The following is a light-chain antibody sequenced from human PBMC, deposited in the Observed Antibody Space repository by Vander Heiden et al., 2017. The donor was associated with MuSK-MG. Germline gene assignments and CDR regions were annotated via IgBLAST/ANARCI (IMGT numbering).Light chain of an antibody. Sequence: IVMTKSPATLSVSPGERAALSCRASQSIATHLSGYQQKPGQAPSLLIHGASTSSTRLPARCSGSGSGTDFTLTISILQLKDITVYYSHQDHDDPRTFGQGTRMEIK. CDR2: GAS. J-gene: IGKJ1*01. V-gene: IGKV3-15*01. CDR1: QSIATH. CDR3: HQDHDDPRT.